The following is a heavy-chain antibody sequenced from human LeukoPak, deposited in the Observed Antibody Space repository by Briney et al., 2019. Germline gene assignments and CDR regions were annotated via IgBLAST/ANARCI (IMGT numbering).Heavy chain of an antibody. J-gene: IGHJ4*02. CDR1: GYTFTSYG. Sequence: ASVKVSCKASGYTFTSYGISWVRQAPGQGLEWMGWISAYNGNTNYAQKLQGRVTMTTDTSTSTAYMELRSLRSDDTAVYYCARASPLKYCGGDCYPDYWGQGTLVTVSS. CDR2: ISAYNGNT. D-gene: IGHD2-21*02. V-gene: IGHV1-18*01. CDR3: ARASPLKYCGGDCYPDY.